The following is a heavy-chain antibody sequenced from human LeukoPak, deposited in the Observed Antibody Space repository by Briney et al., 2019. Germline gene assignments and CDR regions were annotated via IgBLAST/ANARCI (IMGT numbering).Heavy chain of an antibody. J-gene: IGHJ5*02. CDR3: ARADFDSSSWLRYNWFDP. CDR2: IYYSGST. D-gene: IGHD6-13*01. CDR1: GGSISSSSYY. Sequence: SETLSLTCTVSGGSISSSSYYWGWIRQPPGKGLEWIGSIYYSGSTYYNPSLKSRVTISVDTSKNQFSLKLSSVTAADTAVYYCARADFDSSSWLRYNWFDPWGQGTLVTVSS. V-gene: IGHV4-39*07.